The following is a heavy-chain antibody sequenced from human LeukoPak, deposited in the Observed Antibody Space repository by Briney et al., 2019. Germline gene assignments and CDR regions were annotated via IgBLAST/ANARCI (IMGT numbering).Heavy chain of an antibody. CDR1: GFTFSSYS. CDR2: ISSSSSYI. CDR3: ARVDIVVVPAAPRGGFDP. J-gene: IGHJ5*02. D-gene: IGHD2-2*01. Sequence: GGSLRLSCAASGFTFSSYSMNWVRQAPGKGLEWVSSISSSSSYICYADSVKGRFTISRDNAKNSLYLQMNSLRAEDTAVYYCARVDIVVVPAAPRGGFDPWGQGTLVTVSS. V-gene: IGHV3-21*01.